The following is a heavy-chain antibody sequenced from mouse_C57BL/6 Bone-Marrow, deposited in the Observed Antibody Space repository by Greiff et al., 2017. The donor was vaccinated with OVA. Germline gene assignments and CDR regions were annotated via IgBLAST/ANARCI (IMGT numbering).Heavy chain of an antibody. CDR2: IYPRSGNT. J-gene: IGHJ3*01. V-gene: IGHV1-81*01. D-gene: IGHD2-1*01. CDR3: ARLYCNYAAWFAY. Sequence: VQLQQSGAELARPGASVKLSCKASGYTFTSYGISWVKQRTGQGLEWIGEIYPRSGNTYYNEKFKGKAKLTADKYSSAAYMELRSLTAEEAAGYFCARLYCNYAAWFAYWGQGTLVTVSA. CDR1: GYTFTSYG.